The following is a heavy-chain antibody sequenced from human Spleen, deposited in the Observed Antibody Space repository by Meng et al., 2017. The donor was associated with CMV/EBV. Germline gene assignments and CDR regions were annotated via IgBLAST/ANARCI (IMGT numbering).Heavy chain of an antibody. Sequence: SETLSLTCTVSGDSVNSGNYYWTWIRQPPGKGLECIGYAYDNGRIKYSPSLKSRVTISVGTSSNQVSLNLRSVTAADTAVYYCARDGYYYDSSGLDYWGQGTLVTVSS. CDR3: ARDGYYYDSSGLDY. CDR1: GDSVNSGNYY. CDR2: AYDNGRI. V-gene: IGHV4-61*01. D-gene: IGHD3-22*01. J-gene: IGHJ4*02.